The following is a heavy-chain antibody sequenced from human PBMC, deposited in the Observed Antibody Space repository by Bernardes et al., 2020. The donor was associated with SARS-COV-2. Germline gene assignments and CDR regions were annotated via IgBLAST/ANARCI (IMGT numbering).Heavy chain of an antibody. CDR1: GGSFSGYY. J-gene: IGHJ4*02. D-gene: IGHD3-22*01. CDR2: INDSGST. V-gene: IGHV4-34*01. Sequence: SETLSLTCAVYGGSFSGYYWSWIRQPPGKGLEWIGEINDSGSTNYNPSLKSRVTISVDTSKNQFSLKLSSVTAADTAVYYCARGPKDHFDSRGYNWYWGQGTLVTVSS. CDR3: ARGPKDHFDSRGYNWY.